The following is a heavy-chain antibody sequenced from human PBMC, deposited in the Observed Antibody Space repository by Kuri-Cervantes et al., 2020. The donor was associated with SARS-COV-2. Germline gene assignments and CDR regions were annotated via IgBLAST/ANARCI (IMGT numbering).Heavy chain of an antibody. Sequence: SLKIPCAASGFTFGSYGMHWVRQAPGKGLDWVAVIWYDGSNKYYADSVKGRFTIYRDNSKNTLYLQMNSLRAEDTALYYCAKSGGSDSSGTDYWGQGTLVTVSS. CDR1: GFTFGSYG. D-gene: IGHD6-19*01. CDR2: IWYDGSNK. J-gene: IGHJ4*02. V-gene: IGHV3-33*06. CDR3: AKSGGSDSSGTDY.